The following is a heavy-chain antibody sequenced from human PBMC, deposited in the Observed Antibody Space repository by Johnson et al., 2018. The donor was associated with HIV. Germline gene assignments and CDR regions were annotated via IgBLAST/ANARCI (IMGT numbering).Heavy chain of an antibody. V-gene: IGHV3-33*01. Sequence: QVQLVESGGGVVQPGRSLRLSCAASGFTFSTYGMHWVRQAPGKGLEWVAVMWYDGSTIYYAASVMGRFTISRDNAKNSLYLQMNTLRAEDTAVYYCARRRRDGDTFDIWGRGTMVTVSS. CDR3: ARRRRDGDTFDI. D-gene: IGHD5-24*01. CDR1: GFTFSTYG. J-gene: IGHJ3*02. CDR2: MWYDGSTI.